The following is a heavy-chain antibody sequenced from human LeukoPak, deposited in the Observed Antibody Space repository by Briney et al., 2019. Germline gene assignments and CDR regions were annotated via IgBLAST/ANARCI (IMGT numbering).Heavy chain of an antibody. CDR3: ARGPWDSYGFDF. CDR1: GGSINSYS. V-gene: IGHV4-59*01. J-gene: IGHJ4*02. D-gene: IGHD5-18*01. CDR2: IYYSGST. Sequence: PSETLSLTCTVSGGSINSYSWSWIRQPPGKGLEWIGYIYYSGSTNYNPSLKSRVTISVDTSKKQFSLKLSSVTAADTAVYYCARGPWDSYGFDFWGQGTLVTSP.